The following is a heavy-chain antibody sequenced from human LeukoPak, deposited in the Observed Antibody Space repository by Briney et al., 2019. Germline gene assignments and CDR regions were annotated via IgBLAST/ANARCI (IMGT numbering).Heavy chain of an antibody. V-gene: IGHV4-39*01. D-gene: IGHD3-22*01. Sequence: SETLTLTCSVSNASIISSSYYWGWIRQPPGKGLEWIGSIYYRGRTYYNPSLKIRVTISADTSKNQFSLNLNSVTASDTAVYYCARQKILDDNYDSSGYYVDQWGQGSLVTVSS. CDR2: IYYRGRT. CDR1: NASIISSSYY. CDR3: ARQKILDDNYDSSGYYVDQ. J-gene: IGHJ4*02.